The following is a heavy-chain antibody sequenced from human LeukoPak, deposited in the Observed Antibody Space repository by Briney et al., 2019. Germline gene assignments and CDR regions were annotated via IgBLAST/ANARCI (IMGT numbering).Heavy chain of an antibody. D-gene: IGHD3-22*01. V-gene: IGHV1-69*04. CDR2: IIPILGIT. J-gene: IGHJ5*02. Sequence: SVKVSCKASGGTFSSYAISWVRQAPGQGLEWMGRIIPILGITNYAQKFQGRVTITTDKSTSTAYMELNSLRSEDTAVYYCARAFSDSSGYPNWFDPWGQGTLVTVSS. CDR3: ARAFSDSSGYPNWFDP. CDR1: GGTFSSYA.